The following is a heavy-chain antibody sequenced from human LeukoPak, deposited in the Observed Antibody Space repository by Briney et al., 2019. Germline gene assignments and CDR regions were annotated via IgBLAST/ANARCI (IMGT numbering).Heavy chain of an antibody. V-gene: IGHV1-69-2*01. CDR2: VDPEDGVA. CDR1: GNTFSDHN. J-gene: IGHJ4*02. CDR3: VTHTRLMTY. Sequence: VKVSCKVSGNTFSDHNIHWVQEAPGKGIEWMGLVDPEDGVAKYAEKFQGRVTLSADTSRDLGYMELSSLESEDTAVYYCVTHTRLMTYWGQGTLLTVSS. D-gene: IGHD3-16*01.